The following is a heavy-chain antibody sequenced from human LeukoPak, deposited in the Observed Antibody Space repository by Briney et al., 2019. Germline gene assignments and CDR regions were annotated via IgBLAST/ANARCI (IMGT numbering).Heavy chain of an antibody. D-gene: IGHD3-3*01. CDR3: ARAGDYDFWSGQNWFDP. CDR1: GGTFSSYA. J-gene: IGHJ5*02. V-gene: IGHV1-69*13. Sequence: GASVTVSCKASGGTFSSYAISWVRQAPGQGLEWMGGIIPIFGTANYAQKFQGRVTITADESTSTAYMELSSLRSEDTAVYYCARAGDYDFWSGQNWFDPWGQGTLVTVSS. CDR2: IIPIFGTA.